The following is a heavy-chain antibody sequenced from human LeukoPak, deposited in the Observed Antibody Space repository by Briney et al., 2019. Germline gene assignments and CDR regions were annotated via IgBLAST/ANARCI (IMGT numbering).Heavy chain of an antibody. D-gene: IGHD6-6*01. CDR1: GGTFSSYA. CDR2: IIPIFGTA. J-gene: IGHJ6*03. V-gene: IGHV1-69*01. CDR3: ARGSYSSSSRSGAYYYYYYYMDV. Sequence: KISCKGSGGTFSSYAISWVRQAPGQGLEWMGGIIPIFGTANYAQKFQGRVTITADESTSTAYMELSSLRSEDTAVYYCARGSYSSSSRSGAYYYYYYYMDVWGKGTTVTVSS.